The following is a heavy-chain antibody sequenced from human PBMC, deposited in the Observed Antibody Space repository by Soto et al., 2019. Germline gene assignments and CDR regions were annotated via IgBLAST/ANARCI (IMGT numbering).Heavy chain of an antibody. J-gene: IGHJ4*02. V-gene: IGHV3-30-3*01. CDR2: ISYDGSNK. CDR1: GFTFSNYP. CDR3: ARGAGYCISPSCYAVEY. Sequence: PGGSLRLSCPASGFTFSNYPMHWVRQAPGKGLEWVAVISYDGSNKYYADSVKGRFTISRDNPRNTLYLQMNSLRADDTAVYYCARGAGYCISPSCYAVEYWGQGTRVTVSS. D-gene: IGHD2-2*01.